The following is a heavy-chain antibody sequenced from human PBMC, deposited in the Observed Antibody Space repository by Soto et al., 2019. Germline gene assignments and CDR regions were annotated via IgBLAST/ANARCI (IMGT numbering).Heavy chain of an antibody. Sequence: ASVKVSCKTSGYTFAAYYIHWVRQVPGQGLEWLGWIKPNSGETHFAQQFQDWVTLTRDTSINTVYMELRRVRSGDTAVYYCARDGRNTYNLREVWDFDYWGQGTLVTVSS. D-gene: IGHD1-20*01. CDR3: ARDGRNTYNLREVWDFDY. CDR1: GYTFAAYY. J-gene: IGHJ4*02. V-gene: IGHV1-2*04. CDR2: IKPNSGET.